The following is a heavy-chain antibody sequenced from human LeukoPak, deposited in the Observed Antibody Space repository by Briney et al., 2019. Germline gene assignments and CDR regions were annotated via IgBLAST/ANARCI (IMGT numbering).Heavy chain of an antibody. V-gene: IGHV3-33*01. CDR1: GFIFSSYN. CDR2: IWYDGSNN. J-gene: IGHJ6*03. Sequence: PGGSLRLSCAASGFIFSSYNMFWVRQAPGKGLEWVAVIWYDGSNNYYAESVKGRFIISRDTSKNTLYLQMNSLRAEDTGMYYCAMAPNWNPYCVHVWGKGTTVTVSS. CDR3: AMAPNWNPYCVHV. D-gene: IGHD1-20*01.